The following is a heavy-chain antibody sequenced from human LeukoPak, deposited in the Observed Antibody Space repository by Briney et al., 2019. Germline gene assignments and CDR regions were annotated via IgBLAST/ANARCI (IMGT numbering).Heavy chain of an antibody. CDR1: GDSVSSNSAA. D-gene: IGHD6-13*01. CDR2: TYYRSKWYN. CDR3: ARAIRSSWYQPFDY. J-gene: IGHJ4*02. Sequence: SQTLSLTCAISGDSVSSNSAAWNWIRQSPSRGLEWLGRTYYRSKWYNDYAVSVKSRITINPDTSKNQFSLQLNPVTPEDTAVYYCARAIRSSWYQPFDYWGQGTLVTVSS. V-gene: IGHV6-1*01.